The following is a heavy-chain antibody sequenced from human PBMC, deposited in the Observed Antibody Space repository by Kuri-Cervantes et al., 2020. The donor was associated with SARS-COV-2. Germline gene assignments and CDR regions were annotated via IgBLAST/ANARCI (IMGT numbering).Heavy chain of an antibody. CDR3: AASAVRGVHYYSYYGMDV. CDR1: GFPFSSFA. J-gene: IGHJ6*01. V-gene: IGHV3-23*01. CDR2: ISGSGGSK. D-gene: IGHD3-10*01. Sequence: ETLSLTCAASGFPFSSFAMNWVRQAPGKGLEWISAISGSGGSKYYADSVKGRFTISRDNSKNTLYLQMNILRAEDPAVYYCAASAVRGVHYYSYYGMDVWGQGSTVTVSS.